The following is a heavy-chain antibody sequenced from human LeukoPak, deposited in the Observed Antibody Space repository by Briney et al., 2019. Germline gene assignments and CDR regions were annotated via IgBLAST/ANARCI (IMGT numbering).Heavy chain of an antibody. J-gene: IGHJ4*02. CDR1: GDSISSGDYS. CDR2: IYNSGTT. Sequence: PSETLSLTCAVSGDSISSGDYSWSWLRQPPGKGLEWIGYIYNSGTTNYNPSLKSRVTISVDTSKNQFSLKLSSVTAADTAIYYCARNGDDSSDYYYFDYWGQGTLVTVSS. CDR3: ARNGDDSSDYYYFDY. V-gene: IGHV4-30-4*07. D-gene: IGHD3-22*01.